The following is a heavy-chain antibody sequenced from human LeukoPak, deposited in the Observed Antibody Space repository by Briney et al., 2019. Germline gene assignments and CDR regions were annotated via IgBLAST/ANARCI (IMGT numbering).Heavy chain of an antibody. D-gene: IGHD3-10*01. CDR1: GYTFTSYY. V-gene: IGHV1-46*01. Sequence: ASVKVSCKASGYTFTSYYMHWVRQAPGQGLEWMGIINPSGGSTSYAQKFQGRVTMTRDTSISTAYMELSRLRSDDTAVYYCAGAAMVRGVIAHWGQGTLVTVSS. CDR3: AGAAMVRGVIAH. J-gene: IGHJ4*02. CDR2: INPSGGST.